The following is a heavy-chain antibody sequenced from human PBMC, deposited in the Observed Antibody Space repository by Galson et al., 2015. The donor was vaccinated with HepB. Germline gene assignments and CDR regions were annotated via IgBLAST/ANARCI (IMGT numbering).Heavy chain of an antibody. CDR3: ARRDREDWWIGY. D-gene: IGHD2-8*02. V-gene: IGHV4-39*01. CDR2: IYYSGST. Sequence: LSLTCTVSGGSISSSSYYWGWIRQPPGKGLEWIGSIYYSGSTYYNPSLKSRVTISVDTSKNQFSLKLSSVTAADTAVYYCARRDREDWWIGYWGQGTLVTVSS. CDR1: GGSISSSSYY. J-gene: IGHJ4*02.